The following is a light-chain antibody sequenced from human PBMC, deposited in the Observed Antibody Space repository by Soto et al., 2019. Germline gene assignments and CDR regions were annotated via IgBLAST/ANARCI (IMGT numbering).Light chain of an antibody. CDR3: QQYNNWPPWT. Sequence: EVVMTHSQATLSVSPGERATLSLSASQSVSSNLAWYQQKPGQAPRLLIYGASTRATGIPARFSGSGSGTEFTLTISSLQSEDFAVYYCQQYNNWPPWTFGQGTKVDI. V-gene: IGKV3-15*01. J-gene: IGKJ1*01. CDR1: QSVSSN. CDR2: GAS.